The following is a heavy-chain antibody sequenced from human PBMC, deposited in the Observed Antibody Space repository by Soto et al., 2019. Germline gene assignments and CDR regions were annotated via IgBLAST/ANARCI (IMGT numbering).Heavy chain of an antibody. J-gene: IGHJ6*02. D-gene: IGHD2-2*01. CDR1: GGTFSSYA. CDR3: ASTVGRYCSSTRCPFYYYYYGMDV. CDR2: IIPIFGTA. Sequence: QVQLVQSGAEVKKPGSSVKVSCKASGGTFSSYAISWVRQAPGQGLEWMGGIIPIFGTANYAQKFQGRVTITADESTSTAYMDLSSLRSEDTAVYYCASTVGRYCSSTRCPFYYYYYGMDVWGQGTTVTVSS. V-gene: IGHV1-69*01.